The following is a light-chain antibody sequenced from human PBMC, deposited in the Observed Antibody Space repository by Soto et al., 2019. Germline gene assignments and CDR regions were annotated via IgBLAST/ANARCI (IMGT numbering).Light chain of an antibody. CDR2: GAS. CDR3: QQYNKGPVT. Sequence: EIVMTQSPVTLSVSPGERATLSCRASQSISRNLAWYQQKLDQAPRLLIYGASTRATGIAARFSGSGSGTEFTLTISSLQSEDFGVYYCQQYNKGPVTFGQGTKVDIK. V-gene: IGKV3-15*01. J-gene: IGKJ1*01. CDR1: QSISRN.